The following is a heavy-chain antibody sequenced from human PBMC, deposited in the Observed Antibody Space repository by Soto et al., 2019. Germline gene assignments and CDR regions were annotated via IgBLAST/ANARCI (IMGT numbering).Heavy chain of an antibody. J-gene: IGHJ4*02. CDR1: GFTFSSYS. CDR2: ISSSSSYI. CDR3: AKDLYSSGRPYYFDY. Sequence: GGSLRLSCAASGFTFSSYSMNWVRQAPGKGLEWVSSISSSSSYIYYADSVKGRFTISRDNSKNTLYLQMNGLRAEDTAVYYCAKDLYSSGRPYYFDYWGQGT. V-gene: IGHV3-21*04. D-gene: IGHD6-19*01.